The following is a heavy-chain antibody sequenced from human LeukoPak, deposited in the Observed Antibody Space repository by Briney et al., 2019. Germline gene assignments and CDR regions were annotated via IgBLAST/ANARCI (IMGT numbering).Heavy chain of an antibody. CDR3: ARRPGYYGSGSYNY. J-gene: IGHJ4*02. D-gene: IGHD3-10*01. CDR1: GGSISSSNW. Sequence: SETLSLTCAVSGGSISSSNWWSWVRQPPGKGLEWIGEISHSGSTNYNPSLKSRVTISVDTSKNQFSLKLSSVTAADTAVYYCARRPGYYGSGSYNYWGEGTLVTVSS. CDR2: ISHSGST. V-gene: IGHV4-4*02.